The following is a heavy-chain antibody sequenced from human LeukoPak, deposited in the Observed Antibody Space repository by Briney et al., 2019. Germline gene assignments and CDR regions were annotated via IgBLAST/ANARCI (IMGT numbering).Heavy chain of an antibody. CDR2: IPTSGISM. Sequence: AGGSLRLSCAASGFSFSRFYMSWVRQTPGKALEWISYIPTSGISMQYADSVRGRFTASRDDAMNSLHLQMDSLRVEDTAVYYCTRAEGLGPGAHFDQWGQGALVIVSS. CDR3: TRAEGLGPGAHFDQ. CDR1: GFSFSRFY. J-gene: IGHJ4*02. V-gene: IGHV3-11*01.